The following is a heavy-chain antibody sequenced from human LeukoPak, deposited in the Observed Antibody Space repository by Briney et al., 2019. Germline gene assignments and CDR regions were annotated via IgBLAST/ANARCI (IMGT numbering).Heavy chain of an antibody. J-gene: IGHJ4*02. CDR3: ARGRTSTRTLDY. Sequence: GESLKISCKGSESSFTSYWIAWVRQMPGKGLEWMGIIYPGDSDTRYSPSFQGQVTISDDRSINTAYLQWIDLKASDTAMYYCARGRTSTRTLDYWGQGTLVTVSS. CDR1: ESSFTSYW. V-gene: IGHV5-51*01. D-gene: IGHD1-14*01. CDR2: IYPGDSDT.